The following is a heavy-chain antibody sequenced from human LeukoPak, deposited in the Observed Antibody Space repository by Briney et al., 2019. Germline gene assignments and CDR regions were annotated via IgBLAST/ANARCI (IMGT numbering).Heavy chain of an antibody. CDR3: ARGLGQWLARFDY. J-gene: IGHJ4*02. V-gene: IGHV3-20*04. Sequence: GGSLRLSCAASGFTFSSYWMSWVRQAPGKGLEWVSGINWNGGSTGYADSVKGRFTISRDNAKNSLYLQMNSLRAEDTALYYCARGLGQWLARFDYWGQGTLVTVSS. D-gene: IGHD6-19*01. CDR2: INWNGGST. CDR1: GFTFSSYW.